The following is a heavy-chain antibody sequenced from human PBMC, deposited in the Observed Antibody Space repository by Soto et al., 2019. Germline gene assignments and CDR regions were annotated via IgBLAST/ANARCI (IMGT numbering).Heavy chain of an antibody. Sequence: PGGSLRLSCAASGFTFNNYGMHWVRQAPGKGLEWVAVIWNDGNGYYYANSVKGRFTISRDNSKNTLYLQMSSLRAEDTAVYYCAKDIVLMVYATQYGMDVWGQGTTVTVSS. CDR1: GFTFNNYG. CDR2: IWNDGNGY. D-gene: IGHD2-8*01. CDR3: AKDIVLMVYATQYGMDV. J-gene: IGHJ6*02. V-gene: IGHV3-30*02.